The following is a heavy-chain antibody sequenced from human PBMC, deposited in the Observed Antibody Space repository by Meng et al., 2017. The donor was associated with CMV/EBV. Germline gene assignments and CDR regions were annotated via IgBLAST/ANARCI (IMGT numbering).Heavy chain of an antibody. D-gene: IGHD2-15*01. CDR1: GFTFSDYY. CDR3: ARDSGRGYCSGGSCYNPD. J-gene: IGHJ6*02. V-gene: IGHV3-11*04. CDR2: ISSSGSTI. Sequence: GESLKISCAASGFTFSDYYMSWIRQAPGKGLEWVSYISSSGSTIYYADSVKGRFTISRDNAKNSLYLQMNSLRAEDTAVYYCARDSGRGYCSGGSCYNPDWGQGTTVTVSS.